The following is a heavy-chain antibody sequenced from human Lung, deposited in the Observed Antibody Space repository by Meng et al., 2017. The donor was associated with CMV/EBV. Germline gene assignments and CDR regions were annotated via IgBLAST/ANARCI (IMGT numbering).Heavy chain of an antibody. CDR2: ISSSGSIT. CDR1: GSTFSDYY. D-gene: IGHD1-26*01. V-gene: IGHV3-11*04. Sequence: CAAAGSTFSDYYMTWIRQAPGKGLEWVSYISSSGSITEYLDSLKGRFTISRDNAKNSLFLQMNSLTVEDTAVYYCARDSSAVHNWLDSWGQGTLVTVSS. J-gene: IGHJ5*01. CDR3: ARDSSAVHNWLDS.